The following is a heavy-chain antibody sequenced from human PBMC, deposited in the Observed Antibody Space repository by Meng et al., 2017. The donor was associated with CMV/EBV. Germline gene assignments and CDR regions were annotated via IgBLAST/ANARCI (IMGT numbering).Heavy chain of an antibody. CDR1: GYTFTGYY. Sequence: ASVKVSCKASGYTFTGYYMHWVRQAPGQGLEWMGWINPNSGGTNYAQKFQGRVTMTRDTSISTAYMELSRLRSDDTAVYYCAREGQLEWFRISSYGMGVWGQGTTVTVSS. V-gene: IGHV1-2*02. CDR2: INPNSGGT. CDR3: AREGQLEWFRISSYGMGV. J-gene: IGHJ6*02. D-gene: IGHD3-3*01.